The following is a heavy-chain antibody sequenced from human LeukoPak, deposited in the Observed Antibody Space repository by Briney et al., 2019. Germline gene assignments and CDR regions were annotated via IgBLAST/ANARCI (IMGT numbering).Heavy chain of an antibody. CDR3: ARNRGSAPYNWFDP. V-gene: IGHV4-38-2*01. CDR1: GYSISSGYY. Sequence: IPSETLSLTCAVSGYSISSGYYWGWIRQPPGKGLEWIGSIYHSGSTYYNPSLKSRVTISVDTSKNQFSLKLSSVTAADTAVYYYARNRGSAPYNWFDPWGQGTLVTVSS. J-gene: IGHJ5*02. CDR2: IYHSGST. D-gene: IGHD3-10*01.